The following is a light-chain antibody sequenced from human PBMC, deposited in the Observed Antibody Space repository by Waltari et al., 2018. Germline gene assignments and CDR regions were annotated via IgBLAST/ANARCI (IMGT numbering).Light chain of an antibody. J-gene: IGKJ1*01. Sequence: EIVLTQSPGTLSLSPGARATLSCRASQRVGKSLAWYQQKPGQAPRLLIYDASSRATGIPDRFSGSGFGTDFSLTISRLEPEDFAVYYCQKYVSLPATFGQGTKVEIK. CDR2: DAS. V-gene: IGKV3-20*01. CDR3: QKYVSLPAT. CDR1: QRVGKS.